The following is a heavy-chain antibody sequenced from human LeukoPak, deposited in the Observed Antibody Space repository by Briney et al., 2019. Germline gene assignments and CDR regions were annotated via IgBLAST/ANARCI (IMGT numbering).Heavy chain of an antibody. CDR2: ISSSSSYI. J-gene: IGHJ3*02. D-gene: IGHD3-10*01. CDR3: ARVYYYGSGSYFAFDI. V-gene: IGHV3-21*01. CDR1: GFTFSSYS. Sequence: GGSLRLSCAAYGFTFSSYSMNWVRQAPGKGLEWVSSISSSSSYICYADSVKGRFTISRDNAKNSLYLQMNSLRAEDTAVYYCARVYYYGSGSYFAFDIWGQGTMVTVSS.